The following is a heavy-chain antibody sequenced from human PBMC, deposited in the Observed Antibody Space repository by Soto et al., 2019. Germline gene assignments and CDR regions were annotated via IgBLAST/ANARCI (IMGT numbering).Heavy chain of an antibody. CDR2: ISSTTNYI. Sequence: PGGSRRRSWAASGFTFTRYSMNGVRQAPGKGLEWVSSISSTTNYIYYADSMKGRFTVSRDNAKNSVHLDMNSLSAEDTAVYYCARESEDLTSNFDYWGQGTLVTVSS. CDR1: GFTFTRYS. CDR3: ARESEDLTSNFDY. J-gene: IGHJ4*02. V-gene: IGHV3-21*01.